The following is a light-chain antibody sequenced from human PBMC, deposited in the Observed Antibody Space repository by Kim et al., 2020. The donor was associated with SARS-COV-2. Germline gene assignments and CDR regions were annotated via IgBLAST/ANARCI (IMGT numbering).Light chain of an antibody. CDR1: QSVSSSY. Sequence: PGQRATLSCRANQSVSSSYLAWYQQKPGQAPRLLIYGASSRATGIPDRFSGSGSGTDFTLTISRLEPEDFAVYYCQQYGSSPRLTFGGGTKVDIK. CDR2: GAS. V-gene: IGKV3-20*01. CDR3: QQYGSSPRLT. J-gene: IGKJ4*01.